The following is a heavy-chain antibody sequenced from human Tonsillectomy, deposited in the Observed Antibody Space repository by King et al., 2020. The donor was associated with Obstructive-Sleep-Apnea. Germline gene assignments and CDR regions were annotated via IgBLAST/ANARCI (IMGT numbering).Heavy chain of an antibody. J-gene: IGHJ6*02. D-gene: IGHD3-3*01. Sequence: VQLVESGGGLVQPGRSLRLSCTASGFTFGDYAMSWYRQAPGKGLEWVGFIRSKAYGGTTEYAASVKGRFTISRADSKSIAYLQMNSLKTEDTAVYYCTSDQEGEWLLTYYNYYYGIDVWGQGTTVTVSS. V-gene: IGHV3-49*03. CDR1: GFTFGDYA. CDR2: IRSKAYGGTT. CDR3: TSDQEGEWLLTYYNYYYGIDV.